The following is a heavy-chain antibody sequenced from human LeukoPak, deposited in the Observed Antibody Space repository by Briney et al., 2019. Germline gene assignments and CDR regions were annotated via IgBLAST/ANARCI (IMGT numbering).Heavy chain of an antibody. CDR1: GFTVSTNY. Sequence: PGGSLRLSCAASGFTVSTNYMSWVRQAPGKGLEWVSVIYTGFTTYYADSVKGRFTISRDNAKNSVYLQMNSLRVEDTAVYYCGRGWAVDFWGQGTLVTVSS. CDR3: GRGWAVDF. V-gene: IGHV3-66*01. CDR2: IYTGFTT. D-gene: IGHD5-24*01. J-gene: IGHJ4*02.